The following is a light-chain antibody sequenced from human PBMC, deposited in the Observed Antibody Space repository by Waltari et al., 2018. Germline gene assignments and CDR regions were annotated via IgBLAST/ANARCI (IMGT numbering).Light chain of an antibody. CDR3: GTWDSSLNGGV. CDR2: END. V-gene: IGLV1-51*02. J-gene: IGLJ2*01. Sequence: QSVLTQPPSVSADPGTKVTITCPGSSPNIGTSYVTWYQQLPGTAPKLLVYENDNRPSGIPYRFSGSKSGTSATLGITGLQTGDEADYYCGTWDSSLNGGVFGGGTKLTVL. CDR1: SPNIGTSY.